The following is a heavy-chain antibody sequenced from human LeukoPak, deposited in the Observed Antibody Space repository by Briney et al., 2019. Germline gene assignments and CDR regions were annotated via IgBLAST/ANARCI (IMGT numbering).Heavy chain of an antibody. CDR1: GYSFTNNY. J-gene: IGHJ4*02. V-gene: IGHV1-46*01. CDR2: IYPRDGST. CDR3: ARDQEGFDY. Sequence: ASVKVSSKASGYSFTNNYIHWVRQAPGQGLEWMGMIYPRDGSTSYAQKFQGRVTVTRDTSTSTVHMELSGLRSEDTAVYYCARDQEGFDYWGQGTLVTVSS.